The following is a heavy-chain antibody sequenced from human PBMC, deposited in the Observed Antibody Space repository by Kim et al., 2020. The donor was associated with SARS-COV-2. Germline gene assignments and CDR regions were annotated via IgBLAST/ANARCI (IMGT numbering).Heavy chain of an antibody. CDR2: ISYDGSNK. V-gene: IGHV3-30-3*01. Sequence: GGSLRLSCAASGFTFSSYAMHWVRQAPGKGLEWVAVISYDGSNKYYADSVKGRFTISRDNSKNTLYLQMNSLRAEDTAVYYCARDRTVGWDYLDAFDIWGQGTMVTVSS. J-gene: IGHJ3*02. CDR3: ARDRTVGWDYLDAFDI. CDR1: GFTFSSYA. D-gene: IGHD1-7*01.